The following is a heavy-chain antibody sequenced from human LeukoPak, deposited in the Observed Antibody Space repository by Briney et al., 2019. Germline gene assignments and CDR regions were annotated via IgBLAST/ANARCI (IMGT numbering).Heavy chain of an antibody. Sequence: GGSLRLSCAVSGFSLSTSGMSWVRQAQGKGLQWVSGISGSGGNIHYADSVKGRFTISRDNSKNTLYLQMNSLRVDDTAVYYCARDHQVLSVFGVVGSDPWGQGTPVTVSS. V-gene: IGHV3-23*01. D-gene: IGHD3-3*01. CDR1: GFSLSTSG. CDR2: ISGSGGNI. CDR3: ARDHQVLSVFGVVGSDP. J-gene: IGHJ5*02.